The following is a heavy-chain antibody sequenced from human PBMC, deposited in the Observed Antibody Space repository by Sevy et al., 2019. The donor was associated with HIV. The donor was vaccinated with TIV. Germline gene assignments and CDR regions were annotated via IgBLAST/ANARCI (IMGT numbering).Heavy chain of an antibody. V-gene: IGHV3-53*01. CDR2: IYSGGST. J-gene: IGHJ3*01. Sequence: GGSLRLSCEASGFIVSINYMNWVRQAPGKGLEWVSVIYSGGSTYYADSVKGRFTISRANSNNRVYLQMNSLRVEDTAVYYCARDRGIAVGSSRDETFDVWGQGTMVTVSS. D-gene: IGHD6-13*01. CDR3: ARDRGIAVGSSRDETFDV. CDR1: GFIVSINY.